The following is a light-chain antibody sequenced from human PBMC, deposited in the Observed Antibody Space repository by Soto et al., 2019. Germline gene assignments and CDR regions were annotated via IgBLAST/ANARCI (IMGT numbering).Light chain of an antibody. CDR1: QSVSSN. CDR3: RQYNNCPRT. Sequence: EIVMTQSPATLFVSPGERATLSCRASQSVSSNLAWYQQKPGQAPRLLIYGSSTWATGIPARFSASGSGTEFTLTISSLQSEDFAVYYCRQYNNCPRTLGQGTTVDIK. CDR2: GSS. V-gene: IGKV3-15*01. J-gene: IGKJ1*01.